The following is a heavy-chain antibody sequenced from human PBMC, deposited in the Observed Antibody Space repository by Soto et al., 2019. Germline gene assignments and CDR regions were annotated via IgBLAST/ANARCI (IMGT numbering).Heavy chain of an antibody. D-gene: IGHD1-1*01. J-gene: IGHJ6*02. CDR3: ARNGRTGTLYYSGMDV. Sequence: QVQLVQSGAEVKKPGSSVKVSCKASGGTFSSYAISWVRQAPGQGLEWMGGIIPTFGTANYAQKFQGRVTITADESTSTAYMELSSLRSEDTAVYYCARNGRTGTLYYSGMDVWGQGTTVTVSS. CDR2: IIPTFGTA. V-gene: IGHV1-69*12. CDR1: GGTFSSYA.